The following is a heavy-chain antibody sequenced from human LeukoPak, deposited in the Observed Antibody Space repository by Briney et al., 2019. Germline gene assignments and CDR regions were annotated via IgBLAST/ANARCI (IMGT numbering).Heavy chain of an antibody. CDR1: GGSIGSGSYY. D-gene: IGHD3-22*01. J-gene: IGHJ4*02. CDR3: ARVRITMITVFDY. CDR2: IYTSGST. Sequence: SETLSLTCTVSGGSIGSGSYYWSWIRQPAGKGLEWIGRIYTSGSTNYNPSLKSRVTISVDTSKNQFSLKLSSVTAADTAVYYCARVRITMITVFDYWGQGTLVTVSS. V-gene: IGHV4-61*02.